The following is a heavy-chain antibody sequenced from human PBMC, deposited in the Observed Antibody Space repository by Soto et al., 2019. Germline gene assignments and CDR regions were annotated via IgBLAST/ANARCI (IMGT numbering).Heavy chain of an antibody. CDR1: DASISSYY. Sequence: SVTLSLTCTVSDASISSYYWSWIWQPPGKGLEWIGYISYSGSTNYNPSLKSRVTISVDTSKNQFSLKLSSVTAADTAVYYCARQCGYNYYYWAQGTLVTGS. V-gene: IGHV4-59*08. D-gene: IGHD6-25*01. J-gene: IGHJ4*02. CDR2: ISYSGST. CDR3: ARQCGYNYYY.